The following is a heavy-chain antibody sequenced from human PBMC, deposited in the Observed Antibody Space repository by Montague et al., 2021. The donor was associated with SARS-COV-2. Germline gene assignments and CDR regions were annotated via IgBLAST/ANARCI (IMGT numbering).Heavy chain of an antibody. CDR3: ATVNERERAIYYYGMDV. CDR2: IYSDGRT. Sequence: SLRLSLAATGFTFNTHVVPWVRQSPGKGLEWVAIIYSDGRTYYGDSVKGRFTISTDSSKTTLYVQMNNLRPEDTAVYYCATVNERERAIYYYGMDVWGQGTTVTVS. V-gene: IGHV3-23*03. D-gene: IGHD1-1*01. J-gene: IGHJ6*02. CDR1: GFTFNTHV.